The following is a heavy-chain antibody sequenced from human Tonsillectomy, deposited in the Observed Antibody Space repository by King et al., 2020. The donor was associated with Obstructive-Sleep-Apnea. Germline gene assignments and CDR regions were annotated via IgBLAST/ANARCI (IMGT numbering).Heavy chain of an antibody. CDR1: GGSISSYY. V-gene: IGHV4-59*01. CDR2: SYYSGST. D-gene: IGHD6-13*01. J-gene: IGHJ6*02. Sequence: QLQESGPGLVKPSETLSLTCTVSGGSISSYYLSWIRQPPGKGLEWVGYSYYSGSTNYNPSLKSRVTISVDTSKNQFSLKLSSVTAADTAVYYCAGDAYSSSWYPYYYYGMDVWGQGTTVTVSS. CDR3: AGDAYSSSWYPYYYYGMDV.